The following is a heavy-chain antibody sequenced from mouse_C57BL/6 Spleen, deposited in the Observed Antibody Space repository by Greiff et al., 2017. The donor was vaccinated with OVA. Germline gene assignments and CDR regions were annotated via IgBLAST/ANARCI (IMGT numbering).Heavy chain of an antibody. Sequence: EVKLMESGPELVKPGASVKISCKASGYSFTDYNMNWVKQSNGKSLEWIGVINPNYGTTSYNQKFKGKATLTVDQSSSTAYMQLNSLTSEDSAVYYCAGIYTTVVATTGTGAMDYWGRGTSVTVSS. J-gene: IGHJ4*01. D-gene: IGHD1-1*01. CDR2: INPNYGTT. CDR1: GYSFTDYN. CDR3: AGIYTTVVATTGTGAMDY. V-gene: IGHV1-39*01.